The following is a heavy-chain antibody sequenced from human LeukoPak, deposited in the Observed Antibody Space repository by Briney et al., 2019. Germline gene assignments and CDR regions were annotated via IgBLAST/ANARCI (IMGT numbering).Heavy chain of an antibody. D-gene: IGHD4-17*01. CDR2: ISWDGGST. J-gene: IGHJ4*02. V-gene: IGHV3-43D*03. CDR1: GFTFDDYA. Sequence: GGSLRLSCAASGFTFDDYAMHWVRQAPGKGLEWVSLISWDGGSTYYADSVKGRFTISRDNSKNTLYLQMDNLSVDDTAVFYCVNGESFYGDYGFDYWGQGTLVTVSS. CDR3: VNGESFYGDYGFDY.